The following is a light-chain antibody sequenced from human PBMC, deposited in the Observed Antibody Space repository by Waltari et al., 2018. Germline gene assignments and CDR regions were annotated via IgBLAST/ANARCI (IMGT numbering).Light chain of an antibody. CDR3: QQYNKYPLT. CDR1: QSIITW. J-gene: IGKJ4*01. CDR2: KAS. V-gene: IGKV1-5*03. Sequence: DIHMTQSPSTLYASVGDRVTISCRASQSIITWLPWYQQKPGKAPKLLVYKASSLESGVPSRFSGSGSGTEFTLTISSLQADDFATYYGQQYNKYPLTFGGGTKVEI.